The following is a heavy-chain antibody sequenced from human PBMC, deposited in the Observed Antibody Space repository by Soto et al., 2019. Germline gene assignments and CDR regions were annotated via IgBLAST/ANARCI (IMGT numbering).Heavy chain of an antibody. CDR1: GLTFSSYT. CDR2: ISYDGGNK. D-gene: IGHD3-22*01. V-gene: IGHV3-30-3*01. J-gene: IGHJ4*02. CDR3: ARDVSGYYDSSGYFDC. Sequence: GGSLRLSCAASGLTFSSYTMHWVRQAPGKGLEWVAVISYDGGNKYYADSVKGRFTVSRDNSKNTLYLRMNSLRPEDTAVYYWARDVSGYYDSSGYFDCWGQGTLVTVSS.